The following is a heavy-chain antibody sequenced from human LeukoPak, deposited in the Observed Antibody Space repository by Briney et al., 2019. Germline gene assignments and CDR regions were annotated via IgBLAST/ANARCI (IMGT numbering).Heavy chain of an antibody. J-gene: IGHJ4*02. D-gene: IGHD5-12*01. Sequence: GGSLRLSCAASGFTFSSYAINWVRQAPGKGLEWVSCISSSGSYIYYADSVRGRFTISRDNAKDSLYLQMNSLRVEDTAVYYCAKDRTAGYDGLVDYWGQGTLVTVSS. CDR2: ISSSGSYI. CDR3: AKDRTAGYDGLVDY. V-gene: IGHV3-21*01. CDR1: GFTFSSYA.